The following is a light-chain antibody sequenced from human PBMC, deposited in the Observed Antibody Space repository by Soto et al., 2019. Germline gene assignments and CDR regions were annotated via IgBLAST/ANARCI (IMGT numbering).Light chain of an antibody. Sequence: IPLTHSHSSLSASLCHRVTINFRSSQSISSSLAWYRQKPGQAPKLLLYDSTLRANGVPDRFGGSRSGTEFTLTINNLEPEDFAVYYCQQRNVWPPITFGQGTRLE. CDR3: QQRNVWPPIT. CDR1: QSISSS. V-gene: IGKV1-5*01. J-gene: IGKJ5*01. CDR2: DST.